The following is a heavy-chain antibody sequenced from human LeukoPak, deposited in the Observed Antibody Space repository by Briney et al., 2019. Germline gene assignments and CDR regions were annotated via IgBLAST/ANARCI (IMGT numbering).Heavy chain of an antibody. CDR3: AKDQVGGDGYLLFDY. Sequence: PGGSLRLSCAASGFTFSTYAMSWVRRAPGKGLEWVANIFAGGTRTYYADSVKGRFTISRDNFKNTLYLQMNNLGVEDTATYYCAKDQVGGDGYLLFDYWGQGTLVTVSS. CDR2: IFAGGTRT. J-gene: IGHJ4*02. CDR1: GFTFSTYA. D-gene: IGHD5-24*01. V-gene: IGHV3-23*03.